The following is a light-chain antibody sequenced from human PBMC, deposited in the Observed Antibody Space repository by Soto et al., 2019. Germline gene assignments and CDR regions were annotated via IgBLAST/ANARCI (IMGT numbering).Light chain of an antibody. V-gene: IGLV2-8*01. Sequence: QSALTQPPSASGSPGQSVTISCTGTSSDVGGYNYVSWYQQHPGKAPKLMIYEVSKRPSGVPDRFSGSKSGNTAPLTVSGLQAEDEADYYCSSYAGIYVFGTGTKLTVL. CDR3: SSYAGIYV. J-gene: IGLJ1*01. CDR1: SSDVGGYNY. CDR2: EVS.